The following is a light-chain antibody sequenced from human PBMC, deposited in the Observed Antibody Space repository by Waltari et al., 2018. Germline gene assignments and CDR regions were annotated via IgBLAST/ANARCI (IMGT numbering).Light chain of an antibody. J-gene: IGLJ1*01. CDR2: EVN. CDR1: SSDIGRYDL. Sequence: QSALTQPPSASGSPGQSVAISCTGTSSDIGRYDLVSWYQQHPGKAPKLIIYEVNKRPSGGPDRFSGAKSGTTASLTVSGLQAEDEADYYCSAHGGSDRFYVFGTGTKVTVL. V-gene: IGLV2-8*01. CDR3: SAHGGSDRFYV.